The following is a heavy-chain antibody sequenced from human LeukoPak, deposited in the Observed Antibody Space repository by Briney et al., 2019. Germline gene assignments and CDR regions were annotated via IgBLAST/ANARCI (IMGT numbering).Heavy chain of an antibody. CDR1: GGSISSSSYY. CDR3: ARDKRFLEWLPSYNWFDP. Sequence: PSETLSLTCTVSGGSISSSSYYWGWIRQPPGKGLEWIGSIYYSGSTYYNPSLKGRVTISVDTSKNQFSLKLSSVTAADTAVYYCARDKRFLEWLPSYNWFDPWGQGTLVTVSS. D-gene: IGHD3-3*01. J-gene: IGHJ5*02. CDR2: IYYSGST. V-gene: IGHV4-39*07.